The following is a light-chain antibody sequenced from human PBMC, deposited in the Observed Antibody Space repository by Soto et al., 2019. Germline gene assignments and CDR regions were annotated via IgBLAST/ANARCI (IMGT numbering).Light chain of an antibody. J-gene: IGKJ3*01. CDR3: QQRSNWAT. CDR2: GAS. CDR1: QSVSSSY. Sequence: PGERVTLSCRASQSVSSSYLTWYQQKPGQAPRLLIYGASTRATGIPARFSGSGSGTDFTLTISSLEPEDFAVYYCQQRSNWATFGPGTKVDIK. V-gene: IGKV3D-20*02.